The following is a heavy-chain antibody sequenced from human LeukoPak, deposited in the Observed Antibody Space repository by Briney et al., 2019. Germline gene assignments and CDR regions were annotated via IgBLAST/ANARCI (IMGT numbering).Heavy chain of an antibody. Sequence: GGSLRLSCAASGFTVSSNYMSWVRQAPGKGLEWVSVIYSGGSTYYADSVKGRFTISRDNSKNTLYLQMNSLRAEDTAVYYCASAVATIFEYNFDYWGQGTLVTVSS. V-gene: IGHV3-66*01. J-gene: IGHJ4*02. D-gene: IGHD5-12*01. CDR2: IYSGGST. CDR1: GFTVSSNY. CDR3: ASAVATIFEYNFDY.